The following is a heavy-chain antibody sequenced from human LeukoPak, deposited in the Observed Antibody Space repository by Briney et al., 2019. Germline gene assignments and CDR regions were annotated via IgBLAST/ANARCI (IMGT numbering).Heavy chain of an antibody. Sequence: SETLSLTCTVSGGSISSGSYYWSWIRQPAGKGLEWMGHFYTSGHTSYNPSLKSRVTISVDTSKNQFSLKLSSVTAADTAVYYCARVERAYDYVWGSYRFYFDYWGQGTLVTVSS. J-gene: IGHJ4*02. CDR2: FYTSGHT. CDR3: ARVERAYDYVWGSYRFYFDY. V-gene: IGHV4-61*09. D-gene: IGHD3-16*02. CDR1: GGSISSGSYY.